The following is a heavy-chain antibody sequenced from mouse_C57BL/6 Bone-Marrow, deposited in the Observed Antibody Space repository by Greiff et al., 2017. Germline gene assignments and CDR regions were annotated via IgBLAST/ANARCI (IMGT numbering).Heavy chain of an antibody. Sequence: EVKLMESGEGLVKPGGSLKLSCAASGFTFSSYAMSWVRQTPEKRLEWVAYISSGGDYIYYADTVKGRFTISRDNARNTLYLQMSSLKSEDTAMYYCTRVIYYYGSSLRWYFDVWGTGTTVTVSS. CDR1: GFTFSSYA. CDR2: ISSGGDYI. J-gene: IGHJ1*03. V-gene: IGHV5-9-1*02. D-gene: IGHD1-1*01. CDR3: TRVIYYYGSSLRWYFDV.